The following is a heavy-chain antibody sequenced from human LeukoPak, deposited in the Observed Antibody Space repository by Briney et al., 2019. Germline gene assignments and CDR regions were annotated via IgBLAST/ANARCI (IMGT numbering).Heavy chain of an antibody. CDR2: INHSGST. Sequence: SETLSLTCAVYGGSFSGYYWTWIRQPPGKGLEWIGEINHSGSTNYNPSLKSRVTISVDTSKNQFSLKLSSVTAADTAVYYCARHPYYLARGKFDPWGQGTLVTVSS. CDR3: ARHPYYLARGKFDP. J-gene: IGHJ5*02. D-gene: IGHD1-26*01. V-gene: IGHV4-34*01. CDR1: GGSFSGYY.